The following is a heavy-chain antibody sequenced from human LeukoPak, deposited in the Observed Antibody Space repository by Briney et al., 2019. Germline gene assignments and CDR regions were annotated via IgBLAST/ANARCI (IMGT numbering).Heavy chain of an antibody. Sequence: ASVKVSCKASGGTFSSYAISWVRQAPGQGLEWMGGIIPIFGTANYAQKFQGRVTITADESTSTAYMELSSLRSEDTAVYYCARGYSYASYYFGYWGQGTLVTVSS. J-gene: IGHJ4*02. D-gene: IGHD5-18*01. CDR3: ARGYSYASYYFGY. CDR2: IIPIFGTA. CDR1: GGTFSSYA. V-gene: IGHV1-69*13.